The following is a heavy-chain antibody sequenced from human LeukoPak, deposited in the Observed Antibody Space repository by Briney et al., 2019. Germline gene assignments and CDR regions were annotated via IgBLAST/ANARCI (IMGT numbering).Heavy chain of an antibody. CDR1: GGSISIGGYS. Sequence: PSETLSLTCAVSGGSISIGGYSWSWIRQPPGKGLGWIGYIYHSGSTYYNPSLKSRVTISVDRSKNQFYLKLSSVTAADTAVYYCARGSVGSGYYSYYFDYWGQGTLVTVSS. CDR3: ARGSVGSGYYSYYFDY. J-gene: IGHJ4*02. V-gene: IGHV4-30-2*01. D-gene: IGHD3-22*01. CDR2: IYHSGST.